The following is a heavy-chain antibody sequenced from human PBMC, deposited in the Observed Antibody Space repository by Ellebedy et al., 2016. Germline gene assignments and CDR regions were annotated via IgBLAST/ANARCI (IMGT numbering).Heavy chain of an antibody. CDR3: ARGSPGYIAVAGTVGWFDP. D-gene: IGHD6-19*01. V-gene: IGHV4-31*03. CDR1: GGSISSGGYY. CDR2: IYYSGST. J-gene: IGHJ5*02. Sequence: SETLSLTXTVSGGSISSGGYYWSWIRQHPGKGLEWIGYIYYSGSTYYNPSLKSRVTISVDTSKNQFSLKLSSVTAADTAVYYCARGSPGYIAVAGTVGWFDPWGQGTLVTVSS.